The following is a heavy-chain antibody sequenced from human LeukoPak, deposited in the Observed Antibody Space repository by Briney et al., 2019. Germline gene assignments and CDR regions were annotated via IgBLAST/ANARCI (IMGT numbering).Heavy chain of an antibody. CDR1: GFTFSRYW. CDR3: AKDGYNYDSSGHFDC. D-gene: IGHD3-22*01. CDR2: ISGSGGAT. Sequence: GGSLRLSCAASGFTFSRYWMSWVRQAPGKGLEWVSAISGSGGATYHADADSVKGRFTISRDNSKNALYLEINNLRAEDTAVYYCAKDGYNYDSSGHFDCWGQGTLVTVSS. V-gene: IGHV3-23*01. J-gene: IGHJ4*02.